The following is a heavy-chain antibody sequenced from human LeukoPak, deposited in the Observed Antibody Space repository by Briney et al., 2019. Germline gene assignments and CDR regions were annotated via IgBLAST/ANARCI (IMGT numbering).Heavy chain of an antibody. Sequence: PSETLSLTCAVYGGSFSGYYWSWIRQPPGKGLEWIGEINHSGSTNYNPSPKSRVTISVDTSKNQFSLKLSSVTAADTAVYYCARNPPQARNRSKYSGFYFDYWGQGTLVTVSS. V-gene: IGHV4-34*01. J-gene: IGHJ4*02. CDR3: ARNPPQARNRSKYSGFYFDY. CDR2: INHSGST. D-gene: IGHD5-12*01. CDR1: GGSFSGYY.